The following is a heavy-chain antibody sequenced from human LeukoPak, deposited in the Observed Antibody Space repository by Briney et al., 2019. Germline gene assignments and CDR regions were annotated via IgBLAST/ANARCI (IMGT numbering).Heavy chain of an antibody. J-gene: IGHJ6*02. V-gene: IGHV4-59*08. CDR3: ARLPILSTAPFYYYYYGMDV. CDR1: GGSISSYY. D-gene: IGHD2-21*01. Sequence: SETLSLTCTVSGGSISSYYWSRIRQPPGKGLELIGYIYYSGSTNYNPSLKSRVTISVDTSKNQFSLKLSSVTAADTAVYYCARLPILSTAPFYYYYYGMDVWGQGTTVTVSS. CDR2: IYYSGST.